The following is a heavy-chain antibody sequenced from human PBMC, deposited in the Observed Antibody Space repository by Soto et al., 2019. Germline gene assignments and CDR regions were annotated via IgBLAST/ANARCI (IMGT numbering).Heavy chain of an antibody. CDR3: AKDRGYDYSSSDY. CDR2: INNDGSDT. J-gene: IGHJ4*02. Sequence: PGGSLRLSCAASGFTFSDFWLHWVRQAPGKGLVWVARINNDGSDTSYADSVKGRFTMSRDNAKNMVYLQMNSLRAEDTAVYYCAKDRGYDYSSSDYWGQGTLVTVSS. V-gene: IGHV3-74*01. D-gene: IGHD5-12*01. CDR1: GFTFSDFW.